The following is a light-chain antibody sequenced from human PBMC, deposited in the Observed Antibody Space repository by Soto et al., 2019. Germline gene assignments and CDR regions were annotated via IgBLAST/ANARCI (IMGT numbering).Light chain of an antibody. CDR2: KAS. Sequence: DIQMTQSPSTLSASVGDRVTITCRASQSISSWLAWYQQKPGKAPKLLIYKASSLESGVPSRFSGSGSGTEFTLTISSLLPDDFATYYCHQYNTYSRTFGQGTKVEI. J-gene: IGKJ1*01. CDR1: QSISSW. V-gene: IGKV1-5*03. CDR3: HQYNTYSRT.